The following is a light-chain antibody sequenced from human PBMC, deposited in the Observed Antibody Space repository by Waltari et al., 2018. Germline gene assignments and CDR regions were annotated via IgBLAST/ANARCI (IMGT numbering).Light chain of an antibody. J-gene: IGKJ1*01. CDR1: QSINNY. CDR2: AAS. V-gene: IGKV1-39*01. CDR3: QQSYNNPRA. Sequence: IQMTHSPSPLPAPVEVRVAITCRASQSINNYVNWYQQKPGQAPKLLIFAASTLQTGVPSRFSGSGSGTDFTLTISSLQPEDFATYYCQQSYNNPRAFGQGTKVEIK.